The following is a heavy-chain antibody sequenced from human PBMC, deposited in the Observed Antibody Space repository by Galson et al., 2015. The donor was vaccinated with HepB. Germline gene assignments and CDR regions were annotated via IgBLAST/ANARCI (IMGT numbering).Heavy chain of an antibody. D-gene: IGHD2-8*01. CDR3: GRMRLPNYGVDV. CDR1: GFSVTNNGVA. Sequence: PALVKPTQTLTLTCTCSGFSVTNNGVAVAWIRQPPGKALEWLTTIYWDDTKTFSPSLESRLTFTIDSSNQVVLTLANVDPVDTATYYCGRMRLPNYGVDVWGPGTTVIVSS. V-gene: IGHV2-5*02. CDR2: IYWDDTK. J-gene: IGHJ6*02.